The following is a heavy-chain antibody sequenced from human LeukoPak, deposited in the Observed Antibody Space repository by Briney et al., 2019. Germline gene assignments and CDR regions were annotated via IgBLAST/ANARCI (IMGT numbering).Heavy chain of an antibody. V-gene: IGHV3-23*01. CDR3: AKTYYYDSSGYYYYDAFDI. D-gene: IGHD3-22*01. CDR1: GFTFSSYA. CDR2: ISGSGGST. Sequence: GGSLRLSCAASGFTFSSYAMSWVRQAPGKGLEWVSAISGSGGSTYYADSVKGRFTISRDNSKNTLYLQINSLRAEDTAVYYCAKTYYYDSSGYYYYDAFDIWGQGTMVTVSS. J-gene: IGHJ3*02.